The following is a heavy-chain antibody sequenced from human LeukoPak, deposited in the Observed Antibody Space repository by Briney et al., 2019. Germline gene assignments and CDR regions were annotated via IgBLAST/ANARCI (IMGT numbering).Heavy chain of an antibody. V-gene: IGHV4-39*01. CDR2: IYYSGST. J-gene: IGHJ4*02. Sequence: KASETLSLTCTVSGGSISSYYWGWIRQPPGKGLEWIGSIYYSGSTYYNPSLKSRVTISVDTSKNQFSLKLSSVTAADTAVYYCARRAAATPGDFDYWGQGTLVTVSS. CDR1: GGSISSYY. CDR3: ARRAAATPGDFDY. D-gene: IGHD6-13*01.